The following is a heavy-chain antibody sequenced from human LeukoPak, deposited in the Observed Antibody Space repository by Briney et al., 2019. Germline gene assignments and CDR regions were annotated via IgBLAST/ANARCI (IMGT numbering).Heavy chain of an antibody. J-gene: IGHJ4*02. CDR3: ARVRDSIFGVVSHEINY. V-gene: IGHV3-21*01. CDR1: GFTSSSYS. D-gene: IGHD3-3*02. Sequence: GGSLRLSCAASGFTSSSYSMNWVRQAPGKGLEWVSSISSSGNYIYYADSVKGRFTISRDDAKNSLYLQMNSLRAEDTAVYYCARVRDSIFGVVSHEINYWGQGTLVTVSS. CDR2: ISSSGNYI.